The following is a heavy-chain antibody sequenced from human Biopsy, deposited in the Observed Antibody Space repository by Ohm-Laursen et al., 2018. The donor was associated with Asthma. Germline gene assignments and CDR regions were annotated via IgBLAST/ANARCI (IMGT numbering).Heavy chain of an antibody. Sequence: GASVKVSCNASGYTFTSYYMHWVRQAPGQGLEWMGIINPSGGSTSYAQKFQGRVTMTRDTSTSTVYMELSSLRSEDTAVYYCARGGYYGDRRHHNGLDVWGQGTTVTVSS. CDR1: GYTFTSYY. D-gene: IGHD4-17*01. CDR2: INPSGGST. CDR3: ARGGYYGDRRHHNGLDV. J-gene: IGHJ6*02. V-gene: IGHV1-46*01.